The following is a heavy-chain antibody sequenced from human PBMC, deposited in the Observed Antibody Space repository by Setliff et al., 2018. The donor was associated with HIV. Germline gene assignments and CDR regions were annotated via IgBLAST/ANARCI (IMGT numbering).Heavy chain of an antibody. Sequence: SETLSLTCTVSGGSISSSSSYWGWIRQPPGKGLEWIGSIYYSGSTYYNPSLKSRVTISVDTSKNQFSLKLSSVTAADTAVYYSARDLYSSGWYGLYYYGMDVWGQGTTVTVSS. J-gene: IGHJ6*02. CDR1: GGSISSSSSY. V-gene: IGHV4-39*07. CDR2: IYYSGST. D-gene: IGHD6-19*01. CDR3: ARDLYSSGWYGLYYYGMDV.